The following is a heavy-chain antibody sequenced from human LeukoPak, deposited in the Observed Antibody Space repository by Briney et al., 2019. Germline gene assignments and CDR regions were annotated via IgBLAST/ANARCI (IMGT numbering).Heavy chain of an antibody. CDR2: ISGSGGST. Sequence: PGGSLRLSCAASGFTFSSYAMSWVRQAPGKGLEWVSAISGSGGSTYYADSVKGRFTISRDNAKNSLCLQMNSLRAEDTAVYYCATGFSSGWDYWGQGTLVTVSS. D-gene: IGHD6-19*01. J-gene: IGHJ4*02. CDR1: GFTFSSYA. CDR3: ATGFSSGWDY. V-gene: IGHV3-23*01.